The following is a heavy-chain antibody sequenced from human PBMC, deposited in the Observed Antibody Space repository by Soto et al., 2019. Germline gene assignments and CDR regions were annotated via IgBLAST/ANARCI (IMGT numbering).Heavy chain of an antibody. CDR2: IYYSGNT. CDR1: GGSTSSDNY. CDR3: AREGGESSDGLYYFDH. D-gene: IGHD3-16*01. Sequence: PSETLSLTCTVSGGSTSSDNYWSWIRQPPGKGLGWIGHIYYSGNTDYNPSLKSRLAISIDTSKNQFSLKLSSVTAADTAVYFCAREGGESSDGLYYFDHWGQGTLVTVSS. J-gene: IGHJ4*02. V-gene: IGHV4-30-4*01.